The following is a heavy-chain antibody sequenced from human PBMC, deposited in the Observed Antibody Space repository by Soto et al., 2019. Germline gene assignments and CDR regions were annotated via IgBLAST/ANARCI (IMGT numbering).Heavy chain of an antibody. Sequence: TLALTCAVSAGSISSGGYSGSWIRQPPGKGLEWIGYIFHSGSTYYNPSLKSRVTITVDRSKNQFSLKLSSVTAADTAVYYCARGGYSSNYYYYYGMDVWGQGTTVTVSS. CDR1: AGSISSGGYS. CDR2: IFHSGST. J-gene: IGHJ6*02. CDR3: ARGGYSSNYYYYYGMDV. D-gene: IGHD5-18*01. V-gene: IGHV4-30-2*01.